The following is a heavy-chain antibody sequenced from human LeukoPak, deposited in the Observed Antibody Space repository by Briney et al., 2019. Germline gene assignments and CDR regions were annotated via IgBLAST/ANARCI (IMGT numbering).Heavy chain of an antibody. CDR1: GGSISSYY. V-gene: IGHV4-59*01. Sequence: PETLSLTCTVSGGSISSYYWTWIRQPPGKGLEWIGYIYASGTTNYNPSLKSRVTISVDASKNQFSLTLRSVTAADTAVYYCAGDHDTASWSFYCGEGTLVTVSS. CDR2: IYASGTT. CDR3: AGDHDTASWSFY. J-gene: IGHJ4*02. D-gene: IGHD6-13*01.